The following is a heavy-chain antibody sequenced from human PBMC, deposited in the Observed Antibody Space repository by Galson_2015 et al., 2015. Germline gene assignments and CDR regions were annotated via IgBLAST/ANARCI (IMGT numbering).Heavy chain of an antibody. J-gene: IGHJ4*02. D-gene: IGHD4-17*01. Sequence: SLRLSCAASEFTFSSYYMSWVRQAPGKGLEWLAGISDNGRKKYYAESVKGRFTISRDGSKKTVFLQANSLRPEDSALYYCAKQYGDWILGFDFWGQGTLVTVSS. V-gene: IGHV3-30*18. CDR1: EFTFSSYY. CDR2: ISDNGRKK. CDR3: AKQYGDWILGFDF.